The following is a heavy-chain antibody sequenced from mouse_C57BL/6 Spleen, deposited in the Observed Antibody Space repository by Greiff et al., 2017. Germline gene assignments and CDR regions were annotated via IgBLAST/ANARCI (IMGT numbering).Heavy chain of an antibody. CDR2: IYPGSGST. Sequence: VQLQQPGAELVKPGASVKMSCKASGYTFTSYWITWVKQRPGQGLEWIGDIYPGSGSTNYNAKFKSKATLTVDTSSSTAYLQLSSLTSEDSAVYYCARAGRGYFDYWGQGTTLTVSS. V-gene: IGHV1-55*01. D-gene: IGHD3-3*01. J-gene: IGHJ2*01. CDR3: ARAGRGYFDY. CDR1: GYTFTSYW.